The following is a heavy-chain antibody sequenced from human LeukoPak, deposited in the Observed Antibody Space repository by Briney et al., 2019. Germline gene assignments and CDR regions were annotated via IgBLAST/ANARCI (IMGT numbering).Heavy chain of an antibody. D-gene: IGHD6-13*01. CDR2: ISYDGSNK. CDR3: ARDPYSSSWYPSLTYGMDV. J-gene: IGHJ6*02. CDR1: GFTFSSYA. Sequence: GRSLRLSCAASGFTFSSYAMHWVRQAPGKGLEWVAVISYDGSNKYYADSVKGRLTISRDNSKNSLYLQMNSLRAEDTAVYYCARDPYSSSWYPSLTYGMDVWGQGTTVTVSS. V-gene: IGHV3-30-3*01.